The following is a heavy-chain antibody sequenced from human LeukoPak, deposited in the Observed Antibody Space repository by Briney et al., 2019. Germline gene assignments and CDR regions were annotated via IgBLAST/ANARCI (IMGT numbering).Heavy chain of an antibody. V-gene: IGHV3-7*01. CDR1: GLAFSSSD. J-gene: IGHJ4*02. CDR3: ARDRIGKYSIDY. CDR2: IKQDGSEK. D-gene: IGHD2-15*01. Sequence: TGGSLKLSCAASGLAFSSSDMTWVRQAPGKGLEWVANIKQDGSEKHYVDSVKGRFTISRDNVKDSLYLQMNSLRVEDTAVYYCARDRIGKYSIDYWGQGTLVTVSS.